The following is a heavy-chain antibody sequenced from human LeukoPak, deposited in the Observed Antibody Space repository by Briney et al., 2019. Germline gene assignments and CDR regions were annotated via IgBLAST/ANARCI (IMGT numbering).Heavy chain of an antibody. D-gene: IGHD1-26*01. Sequence: GGSLRLSCAASGFTFSTYSMNWVRQAPGKGLDWVSSISSGSVSIFYADSVRDRFTVSRDNAKNSLYLQMKSLRAEDTAVYYCARHLVGAIADAFDIWGQGTMVTVSS. CDR2: ISSGSVSI. J-gene: IGHJ3*02. V-gene: IGHV3-21*01. CDR3: ARHLVGAIADAFDI. CDR1: GFTFSTYS.